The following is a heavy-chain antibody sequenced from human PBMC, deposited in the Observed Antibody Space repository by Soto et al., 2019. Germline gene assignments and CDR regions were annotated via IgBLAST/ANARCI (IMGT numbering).Heavy chain of an antibody. Sequence: QVQLVQSGAEVKKPGSSVKVSCKASGGTFSRYSITWVRQAPGHGLEWIGRIIPIFGIPTYAQKFQGRVTITADESTSTAYMELSSLRSDDTAVYNCAREDRDRETGLVPAAIDGMDVWGQGTTVTVSS. D-gene: IGHD2-2*01. V-gene: IGHV1-69*08. CDR2: IIPIFGIP. CDR3: AREDRDRETGLVPAAIDGMDV. J-gene: IGHJ6*02. CDR1: GGTFSRYS.